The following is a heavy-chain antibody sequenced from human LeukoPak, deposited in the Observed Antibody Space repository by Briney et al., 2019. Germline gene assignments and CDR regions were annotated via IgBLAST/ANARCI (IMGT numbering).Heavy chain of an antibody. CDR2: IIPIFGTA. V-gene: IGHV1-69*06. CDR1: GGTFNSYA. Sequence: SVKVSCKASGGTFNSYAISWVRQAPGQGLEWMGGIIPIFGTANYAQKFQGRVTITADKSTSTAYMELYSLRPEDTAVYYCARAIRGSKIASRYYYYYMDVWGKGTTVTVSS. D-gene: IGHD3-10*01. CDR3: ARAIRGSKIASRYYYYYMDV. J-gene: IGHJ6*03.